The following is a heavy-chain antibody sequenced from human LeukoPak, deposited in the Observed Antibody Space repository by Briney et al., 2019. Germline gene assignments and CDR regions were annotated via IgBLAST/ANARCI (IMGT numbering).Heavy chain of an antibody. Sequence: ASVKVSCKASGYTFTGYYMHWVRQAPGQGLEWMGWINPNSGGTNYAQKFQGRVTMTRYTSISTAYMELSRLRSDDTAVYYCAREISGANNCGGDCYALVYWGQGTLVTVSS. CDR2: INPNSGGT. V-gene: IGHV1-2*02. CDR3: AREISGANNCGGDCYALVY. CDR1: GYTFTGYY. J-gene: IGHJ4*02. D-gene: IGHD2-21*01.